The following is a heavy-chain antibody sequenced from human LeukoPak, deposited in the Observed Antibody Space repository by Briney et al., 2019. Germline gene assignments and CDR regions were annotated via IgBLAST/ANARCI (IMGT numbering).Heavy chain of an antibody. CDR3: ARYYDFVWGSSTLWYFDY. CDR2: IKQDGSEK. D-gene: IGHD3-16*01. CDR1: GFTFSSCC. V-gene: IGHV3-7*01. J-gene: IGHJ4*02. Sequence: GGSLRLSCAASGFTFSSCCMSWVRQAPGKGLEWVANIKQDGSEKYYVDSVKGRFTISRDNAKNSLYLQMNSLRAEDTAVHYCARYYDFVWGSSTLWYFDYWGQGTLVTVSS.